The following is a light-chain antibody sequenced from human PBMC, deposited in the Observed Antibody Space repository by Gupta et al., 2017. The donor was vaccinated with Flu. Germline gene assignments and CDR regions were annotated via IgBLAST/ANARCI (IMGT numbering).Light chain of an antibody. Sequence: EIVLTQSPGTLSLSPGERATLSCRASQYISSAFLAWYQQKPGQAPRVLIYGASSRATGIPGRFGGYGSGTDFTLTISRLEPEDFAVYYCQQYGSSPITFGQGTRLEIK. V-gene: IGKV3-20*01. CDR1: QYISSAF. J-gene: IGKJ5*01. CDR3: QQYGSSPIT. CDR2: GAS.